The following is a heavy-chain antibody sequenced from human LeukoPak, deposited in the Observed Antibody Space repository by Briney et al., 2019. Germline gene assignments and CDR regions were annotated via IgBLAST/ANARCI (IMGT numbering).Heavy chain of an antibody. Sequence: ASVKVSCKASGYTFTGYYMHWVRQAPGQGLEWMGCINPKSGGTNYAQKFQGRVTMTRDTPISTAYMELSSLRSDDTAVYYCARSLRFSESPAYDRWGQGTLVTVSS. CDR2: INPKSGGT. CDR1: GYTFTGYY. J-gene: IGHJ5*02. CDR3: ARSLRFSESPAYDR. D-gene: IGHD2/OR15-2a*01. V-gene: IGHV1-2*02.